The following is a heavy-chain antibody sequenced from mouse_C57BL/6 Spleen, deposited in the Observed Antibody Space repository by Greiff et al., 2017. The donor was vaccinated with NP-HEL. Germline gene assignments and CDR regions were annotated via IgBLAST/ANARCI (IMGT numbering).Heavy chain of an antibody. D-gene: IGHD1-1*01. J-gene: IGHJ3*01. V-gene: IGHV1-50*01. CDR3: ARGGSSRAY. Sequence: VQLQQPGAELVKPGASVKLSCKASGYTFTSYWMQWVKQRPGQGLEWIGEIDPSDSYTNYNQKFKGKATLPVDTSSSTAYMQLSSLTSEDSAVYYCARGGSSRAYWGQGTLVTVSA. CDR2: IDPSDSYT. CDR1: GYTFTSYW.